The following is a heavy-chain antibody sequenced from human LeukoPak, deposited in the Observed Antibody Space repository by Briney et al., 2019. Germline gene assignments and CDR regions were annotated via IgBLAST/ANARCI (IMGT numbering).Heavy chain of an antibody. D-gene: IGHD3-22*01. Sequence: PSQTLSLTCTVSGGSISSGGYYWSWIRQHPGKGLERIGHIYYSGSTYYNPSLKSRVTISVDTSKNQFSLKLSSVTAADTAVYYCARDEGTMIVHYWGQGTLVTVSS. CDR1: GGSISSGGYY. CDR2: IYYSGST. CDR3: ARDEGTMIVHY. J-gene: IGHJ4*02. V-gene: IGHV4-31*03.